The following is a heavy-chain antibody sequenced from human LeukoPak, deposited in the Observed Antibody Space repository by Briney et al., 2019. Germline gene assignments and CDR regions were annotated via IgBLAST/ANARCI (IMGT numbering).Heavy chain of an antibody. CDR1: GFSFSTYD. D-gene: IGHD6-13*01. J-gene: IGHJ6*02. CDR3: ARVWRGIASPYHGMDV. CDR2: VGTNEDT. Sequence: GGSLRLSCVASGFSFSTYDMYWVRQAAGRGPEWVSAVGTNEDTYYLASVKGRFTVSRENGKDSSYLLMNSLRVEDTAVYYCARVWRGIASPYHGMDVWGQGTAVTVSS. V-gene: IGHV3-13*01.